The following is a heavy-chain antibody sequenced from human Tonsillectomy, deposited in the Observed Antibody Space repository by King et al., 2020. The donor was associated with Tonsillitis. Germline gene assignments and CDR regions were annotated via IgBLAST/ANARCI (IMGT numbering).Heavy chain of an antibody. D-gene: IGHD3-22*01. CDR1: GGSISSGGYY. V-gene: IGHV4-31*03. CDR2: IYYSGST. J-gene: IGHJ3*02. Sequence: VQLQESGPGLVKPSQTLSLTCTVSGGSISSGGYYWSWIRQHPGKGLEWIGYIYYSGSTYYNPSLKRRGTISVDTSKNQFSLKLSSVTAADTAVYYCARDHWYYDSSGYDAFDIWGQGTMVTVSS. CDR3: ARDHWYYDSSGYDAFDI.